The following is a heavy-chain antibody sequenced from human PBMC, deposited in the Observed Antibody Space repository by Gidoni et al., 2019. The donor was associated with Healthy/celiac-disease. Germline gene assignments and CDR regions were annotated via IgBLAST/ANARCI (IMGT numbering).Heavy chain of an antibody. CDR1: AYTLTELS. V-gene: IGHV1-24*01. J-gene: IGHJ6*02. D-gene: IGHD3-10*01. CDR3: ATETAFRSVNSPQYGMDV. CDR2: FDPEDGET. Sequence: QVQLVQSGAEVKKPGASVKVSCKVSAYTLTELSMHWLRQAPGKGLEWMGGFDPEDGETIYAQKFQGRVTMTEDTSTDTAYMELSSLRSEDTAVYYCATETAFRSVNSPQYGMDVWGQGTTVTVSS.